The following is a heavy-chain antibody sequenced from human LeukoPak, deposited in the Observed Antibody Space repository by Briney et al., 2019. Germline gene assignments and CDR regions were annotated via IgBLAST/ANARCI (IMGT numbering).Heavy chain of an antibody. J-gene: IGHJ4*02. D-gene: IGHD4-23*01. CDR2: IYSGGST. V-gene: IGHV3-53*01. CDR3: AREDGYGGNSFDY. CDR1: GFTVSRNY. Sequence: GGSLRLSCAASGFTVSRNYMSWVRQAPGKGLEWVSIIYSGGSTYYADSVKGRFTISRDNSKNTLYLQMNSLRDEDTAVYYCAREDGYGGNSFDYWGQGTLVTVSS.